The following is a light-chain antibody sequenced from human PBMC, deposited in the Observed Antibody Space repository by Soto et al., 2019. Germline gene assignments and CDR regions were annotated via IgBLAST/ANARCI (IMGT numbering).Light chain of an antibody. V-gene: IGKV1-12*01. J-gene: IGKJ5*01. CDR1: QDISNY. CDR2: AAS. CDR3: QQANDFPIT. Sequence: DIQMTQSPSSLSASVGDRVTITCQASQDISNYLNWYQQKPGKAPKLLIYAASNLQSGVPSRFSGSGSGTEFTLTISSLQPEDFATYYCQQANDFPITFGQGTRLENK.